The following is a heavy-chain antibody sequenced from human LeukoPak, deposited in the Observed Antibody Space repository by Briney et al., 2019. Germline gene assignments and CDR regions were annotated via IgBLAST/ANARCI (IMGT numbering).Heavy chain of an antibody. J-gene: IGHJ5*02. CDR3: ARGDPHADL. V-gene: IGHV3-48*03. CDR2: ITISGHTK. Sequence: GGSLRLSCAASGFDLSTYEMNWVRQATGKGLEWIADITISGHTKNYADSVKGRFTISRDNARTSLYLQMNSLRVEDTGVYYCARGDPHADLWGQGTLVTVSS. CDR1: GFDLSTYE.